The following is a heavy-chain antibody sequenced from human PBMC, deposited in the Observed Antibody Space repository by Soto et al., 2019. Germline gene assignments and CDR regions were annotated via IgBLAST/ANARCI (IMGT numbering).Heavy chain of an antibody. Sequence: QVQLVQSGAEVKRPGSSVKVSCKASGGTFRSFSINWVRQAPGQGLVWLGRLILMLGTTDYAQRFQGRVTFTADESTSTASMEVTNLTSEDTAVYYCARAVVLTFTRFYDMDVWGQGTTVTVSS. CDR1: GGTFRSFS. V-gene: IGHV1-69*18. CDR2: LILMLGTT. D-gene: IGHD3-9*01. CDR3: ARAVVLTFTRFYDMDV. J-gene: IGHJ6*02.